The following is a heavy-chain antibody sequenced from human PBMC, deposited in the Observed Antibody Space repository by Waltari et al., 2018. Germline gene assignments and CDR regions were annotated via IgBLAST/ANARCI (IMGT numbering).Heavy chain of an antibody. Sequence: EVQLLESGGGLVQPGGSLRLSCAASGFTFSSYAMSWVRQAPGKGLEWVSAIGGSGGSTYYADSVKGRFTISRDNSKNTLYLQMNSLRAEDTAVYYCANWQKKGYCSSTSCLPIDYWGQGTLVTVSS. CDR1: GFTFSSYA. J-gene: IGHJ4*02. V-gene: IGHV3-23*01. CDR2: IGGSGGST. D-gene: IGHD2-2*01. CDR3: ANWQKKGYCSSTSCLPIDY.